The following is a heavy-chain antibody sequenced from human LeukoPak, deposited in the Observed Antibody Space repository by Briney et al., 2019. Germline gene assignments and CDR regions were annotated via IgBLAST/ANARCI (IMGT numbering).Heavy chain of an antibody. CDR2: ISSSSSYI. CDR1: GFTFSSYS. CDR3: APQNSGWYKGNY. V-gene: IGHV3-21*01. Sequence: GGSLRLSCAASGFTFSSYSMNWVRQAPGKGLEWVSSISSSSSYIYYADSVNGRFTISRDNAKNSLYLQMNSLTAEDTAVYYCAPQNSGWYKGNYWGQGTLVTVSS. J-gene: IGHJ4*02. D-gene: IGHD6-19*01.